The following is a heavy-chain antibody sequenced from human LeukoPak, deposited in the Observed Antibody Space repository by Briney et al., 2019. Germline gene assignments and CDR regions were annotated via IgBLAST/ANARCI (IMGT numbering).Heavy chain of an antibody. D-gene: IGHD1-14*01. CDR2: IYYSGST. V-gene: IGHV4-59*01. Sequence: SETLSLTCTVSGGSISGYYWSWIRQPPGKGLEWIGYIYYSGSTNYNPSLKSRVTISVDTSKNQFSLKLSSVTAADTAVYYCASNPRVGYFDYWGQGTLVTVSS. J-gene: IGHJ4*02. CDR1: GGSISGYY. CDR3: ASNPRVGYFDY.